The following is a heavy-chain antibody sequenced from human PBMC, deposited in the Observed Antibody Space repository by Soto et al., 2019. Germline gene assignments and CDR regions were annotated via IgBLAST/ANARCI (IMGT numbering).Heavy chain of an antibody. CDR1: GYTFTSYA. V-gene: IGHV1-18*01. D-gene: IGHD3-22*01. CDR3: ARSSRPMMVVVIGLDP. J-gene: IGHJ5*02. Sequence: VASVKVSCKASGYTFTSYAIGWVRQAPGQGLEWMGWISAYIGTTNYAQKLQGRVTITTDTSTSTAYMELRNLRSDDTAVYYCARSSRPMMVVVIGLDPWGQETLVTV. CDR2: ISAYIGTT.